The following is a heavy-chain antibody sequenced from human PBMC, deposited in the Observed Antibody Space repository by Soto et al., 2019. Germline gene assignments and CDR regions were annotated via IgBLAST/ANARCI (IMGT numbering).Heavy chain of an antibody. J-gene: IGHJ5*02. Sequence: GGSLRLSCAASGFTFSSYWMSWVRQAPGKGLEWVANIKQDGSEKYYVDSVKGRFTISRDNAKNSLYLQMNGLRAEDTAVYYCARVYYGDYGDGLWFDPWGQGTLVTVSS. CDR1: GFTFSSYW. D-gene: IGHD4-17*01. CDR2: IKQDGSEK. CDR3: ARVYYGDYGDGLWFDP. V-gene: IGHV3-7*01.